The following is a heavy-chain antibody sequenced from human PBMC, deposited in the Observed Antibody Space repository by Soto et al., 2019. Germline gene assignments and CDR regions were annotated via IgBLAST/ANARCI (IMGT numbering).Heavy chain of an antibody. V-gene: IGHV3-72*01. CDR2: TRNKANSYTT. CDR3: ASSIVGATSAWFDP. D-gene: IGHD1-26*01. CDR1: GFTFSDPY. Sequence: QAGGSLRLSCVASGFTFSDPYMDWVRQAPGKGLEWVGRTRNKANSYTTEYAASVKGRFTISRDDSKNSLYLQMNSLKTEDTAVYYCASSIVGATSAWFDPWGQGTLVTVSS. J-gene: IGHJ5*02.